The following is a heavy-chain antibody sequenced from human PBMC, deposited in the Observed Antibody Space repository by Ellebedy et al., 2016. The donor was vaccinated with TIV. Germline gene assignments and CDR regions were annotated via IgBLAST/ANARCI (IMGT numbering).Heavy chain of an antibody. CDR1: GFTFSDHY. CDR2: IRNRRNNYIT. J-gene: IGHJ6*02. V-gene: IGHV3-72*01. Sequence: PGGSLRLSCVDSGFTFSDHYMDWVRQATGKGLEWVGRIRNRRNNYITEYAASVRGRFTISRDDSKNSLYLQMNSVRTEDRAVYYCARAAFAHGLDVWGQGTTVTVSS. CDR3: ARAAFAHGLDV.